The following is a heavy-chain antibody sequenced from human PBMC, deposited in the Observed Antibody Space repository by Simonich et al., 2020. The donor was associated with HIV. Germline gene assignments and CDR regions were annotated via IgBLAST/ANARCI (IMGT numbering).Heavy chain of an antibody. D-gene: IGHD1-7*01. CDR3: ARGTRFDY. J-gene: IGHJ4*02. V-gene: IGHV1-18*01. Sequence: QVQLVQSGAEVKQPGASVKVSCKASGYTFPNYFITWVRQAPGQGLEWMGWINPYNINTNKAQKRQELQGRVTMTTDTSTSTVYMELRSLTSDDTAVYYCARGTRFDYWGQGTLVIVSS. CDR1: GYTFPNYF. CDR2: INPYNINT.